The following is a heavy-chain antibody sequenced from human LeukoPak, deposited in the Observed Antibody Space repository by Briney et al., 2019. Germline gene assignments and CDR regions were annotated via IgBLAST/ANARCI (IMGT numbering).Heavy chain of an antibody. CDR1: GASITGSY. CDR3: ARDDGSREAGFDY. CDR2: IYSTGSA. D-gene: IGHD3-10*01. Sequence: SETLSLTCTVSGASITGSYWSWIRQPPGKRLEFIGYIYSTGSATYSPSLRSRVTISIDKSKNQFSLRLSSVTAADTSVYYCARDDGSREAGFDYWGQGILVTVSS. V-gene: IGHV4-59*01. J-gene: IGHJ4*02.